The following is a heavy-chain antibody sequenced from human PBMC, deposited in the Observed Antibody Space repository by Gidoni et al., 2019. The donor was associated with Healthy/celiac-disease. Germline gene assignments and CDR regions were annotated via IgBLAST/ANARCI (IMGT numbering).Heavy chain of an antibody. J-gene: IGHJ5*02. CDR1: GFTFSSYE. Sequence: EVQLVESGGGLVQPGGSLRLSCAASGFTFSSYEMNWVRQAPGKGREWVSYISSSGSTIYYADSVKGRFTISRDNAKNSLYLQMNSLRAEDTAVYYCARDRTYGGYDPWGQGTLVTVSS. D-gene: IGHD5-12*01. CDR2: ISSSGSTI. CDR3: ARDRTYGGYDP. V-gene: IGHV3-48*03.